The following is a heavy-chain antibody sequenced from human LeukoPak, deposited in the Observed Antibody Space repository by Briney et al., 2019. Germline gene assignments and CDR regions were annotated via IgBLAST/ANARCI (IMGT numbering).Heavy chain of an antibody. V-gene: IGHV3-48*04. Sequence: GGSLRLSCAASGFTFSSYSMNWVRQAPGEGLEWVSYISSLSGSIYYADSVKGRFTISRDNAKNSLYLQMNSLRAEDTAVYYCARDQRAVTTFHYYYYMDVWGKGTTVTISS. D-gene: IGHD4-17*01. CDR1: GFTFSSYS. J-gene: IGHJ6*03. CDR2: ISSLSGSI. CDR3: ARDQRAVTTFHYYYYMDV.